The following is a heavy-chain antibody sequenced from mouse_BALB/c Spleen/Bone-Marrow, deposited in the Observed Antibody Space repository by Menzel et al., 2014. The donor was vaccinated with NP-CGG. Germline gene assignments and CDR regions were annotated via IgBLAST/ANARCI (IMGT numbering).Heavy chain of an antibody. D-gene: IGHD1-1*01. V-gene: IGHV4-1*02. CDR1: GFDFSRYW. J-gene: IGHJ2*01. CDR2: INPDSSTI. CDR3: ARCGYYGFLHY. Sequence: EVKLMESGGGLVQPGGSLKLSCAASGFDFSRYWMSWVRQAPGKGLEWIGEINPDSSTINYTPSLKDKFIISRDNAKNTLALRMSRVRSEDAGLYYCARCGYYGFLHYWGQGTTLTVSS.